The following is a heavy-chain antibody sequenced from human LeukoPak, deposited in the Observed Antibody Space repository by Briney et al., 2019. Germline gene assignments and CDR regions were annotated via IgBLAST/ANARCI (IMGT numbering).Heavy chain of an antibody. J-gene: IGHJ4*02. CDR3: TRDPLRYLRVGHYDY. V-gene: IGHV3-21*01. CDR2: IDYDSSQI. D-gene: IGHD3-9*01. Sequence: PGGSLRLSCAASGFTFSTSAMNWVRQVLGKGLEWVSPIDYDSSQIYYAASARGRFTISRDNARDSVYLQMDSLRVEDTAVYYCTRDPLRYLRVGHYDYWGQGTLIAVSS. CDR1: GFTFSTSA.